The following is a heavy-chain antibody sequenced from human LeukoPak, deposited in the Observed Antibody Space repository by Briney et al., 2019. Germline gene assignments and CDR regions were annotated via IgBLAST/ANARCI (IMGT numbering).Heavy chain of an antibody. D-gene: IGHD6-6*01. CDR3: ARGSSNIAARDNWFDP. CDR1: GFTFSSNS. Sequence: GGSLTLSWAASGFTFSSNSMNWVRQAPGKGLEWVSSISTSSSYIDYADSVKGRFTISRDNAKNSLYLQMNSLRADDTAVYYCARGSSNIAARDNWFDPWGQGTLVTVSS. J-gene: IGHJ5*02. CDR2: ISTSSSYI. V-gene: IGHV3-21*01.